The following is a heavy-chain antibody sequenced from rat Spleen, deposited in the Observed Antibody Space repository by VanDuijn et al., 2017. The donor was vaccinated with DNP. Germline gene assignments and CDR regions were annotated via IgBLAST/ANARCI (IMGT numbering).Heavy chain of an antibody. J-gene: IGHJ2*01. V-gene: IGHV5-25*01. Sequence: EVQLVESGGGLVQPGRSLKLSCAASGFTFSNYYMAWVRQAPRKGLEWVASISTGGGNTYYRDSVKGRFTISRDDAKSTLYLQMDSLRSEETATYYCARALPGYDYFDYWGQGVLVTVSS. CDR1: GFTFSNYY. CDR2: ISTGGGNT. CDR3: ARALPGYDYFDY. D-gene: IGHD1-4*01.